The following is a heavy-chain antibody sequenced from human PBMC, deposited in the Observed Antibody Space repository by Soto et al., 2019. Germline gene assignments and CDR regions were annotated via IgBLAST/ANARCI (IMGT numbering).Heavy chain of an antibody. CDR3: ARALGYCTNGVCLNWFDP. Sequence: SETLSLTCAVSGGSISSGGYSWSWIRQPPGKGLEWIGYIYHSGSTYYNPSLKSRVTISVDRSKNQFSLKLSSVTAADTAVYYCARALGYCTNGVCLNWFDPWGQGTLVTVPS. D-gene: IGHD2-8*01. CDR2: IYHSGST. V-gene: IGHV4-30-2*01. J-gene: IGHJ5*02. CDR1: GGSISSGGYS.